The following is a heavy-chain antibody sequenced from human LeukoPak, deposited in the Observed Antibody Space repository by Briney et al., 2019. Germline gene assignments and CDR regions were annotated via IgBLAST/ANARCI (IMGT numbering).Heavy chain of an antibody. Sequence: MTSETLSLTCTVSGDSIGRSGNNWGWIRQPPGKGLEWIGSIYYSGRTFFNPSLKSRVTISSDTSKNLFSLKMNSVTAADTAVYYCARDDKNWNYDHWGQGTLVSVSS. J-gene: IGHJ5*02. D-gene: IGHD1-7*01. CDR2: IYYSGRT. CDR3: ARDDKNWNYDH. V-gene: IGHV4-39*07. CDR1: GDSIGRSGNN.